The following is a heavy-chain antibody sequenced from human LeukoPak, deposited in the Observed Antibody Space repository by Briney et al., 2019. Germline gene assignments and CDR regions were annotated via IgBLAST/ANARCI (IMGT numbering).Heavy chain of an antibody. D-gene: IGHD5/OR15-5a*01. J-gene: IGHJ4*02. Sequence: PGGSLRLSCAASGFTFSNNWMNWVRQAPGKGLEWVANIKEDGSEKFYVDSVKGRFIISRDNAKTSLYLQMTSLRAEDPAVYYCARDSQHLNFDYWGQGTLVTVSS. V-gene: IGHV3-7*04. CDR2: IKEDGSEK. CDR1: GFTFSNNW. CDR3: ARDSQHLNFDY.